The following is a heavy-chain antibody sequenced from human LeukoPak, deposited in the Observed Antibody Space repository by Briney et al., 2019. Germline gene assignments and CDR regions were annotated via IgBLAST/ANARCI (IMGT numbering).Heavy chain of an antibody. CDR1: GYTFTSYY. CDR2: INPSGGST. CDR3: ARDSKDGEVAFDI. J-gene: IGHJ3*02. Sequence: ASVTVSCTASGYTFTSYYMHWVRQAPGQGLEWMGIINPSGGSTSYAQKFQGRVTMTRDTSMSTVYMELSSLRSEDTAVYYCARDSKDGEVAFDIWGQGTMVTVSS. V-gene: IGHV1-46*01.